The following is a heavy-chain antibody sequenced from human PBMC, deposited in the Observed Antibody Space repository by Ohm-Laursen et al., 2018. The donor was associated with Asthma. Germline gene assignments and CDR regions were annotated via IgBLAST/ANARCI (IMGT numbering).Heavy chain of an antibody. CDR1: GFTFSNAW. D-gene: IGHD1-26*01. CDR3: TTYVGGATTARFDN. J-gene: IGHJ4*02. Sequence: SLRLSCSASGFTFSNAWMAWVRQAPGQGLEWVGRIKRKIDGGTSDNSTPVKGRFSISRDDSKNTLYLEMNSLKTEDTAVYYCTTYVGGATTARFDNWGQGTLVTVSS. V-gene: IGHV3-15*01. CDR2: IKRKIDGGTS.